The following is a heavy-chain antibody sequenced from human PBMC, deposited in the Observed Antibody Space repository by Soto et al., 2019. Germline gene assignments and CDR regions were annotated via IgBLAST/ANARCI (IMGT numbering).Heavy chain of an antibody. CDR3: AKDTYCFDSSGYYVFDS. D-gene: IGHD3-22*01. J-gene: IGHJ4*02. Sequence: QVQLVESGGGVVQPGRSLRLSCAASGFTFSSYGIHWVRQAPGKGLEWVAVISYDGGNKHYADSVQGRFTISRDNSKNTLYLQMNSLRAEDTAVYYCAKDTYCFDSSGYYVFDSWGQGTLVTVSS. CDR2: ISYDGGNK. CDR1: GFTFSSYG. V-gene: IGHV3-30*18.